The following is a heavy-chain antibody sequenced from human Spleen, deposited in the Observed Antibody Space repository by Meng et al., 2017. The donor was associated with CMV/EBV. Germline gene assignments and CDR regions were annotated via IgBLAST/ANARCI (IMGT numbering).Heavy chain of an antibody. CDR2: FRYDGINR. CDR1: GFTFSSFG. J-gene: IGHJ3*02. D-gene: IGHD2/OR15-2a*01. Sequence: GGSLRLSCAASGFTFSSFGMHWVRQAPGKGLEWVAFFRYDGINRSYADSVKGRFTISRDNSNNTLYLQMYSLRAEDTAVYYCAKLESPIVYEKIFDIWGQGTMVTVSS. CDR3: AKLESPIVYEKIFDI. V-gene: IGHV3-30*02.